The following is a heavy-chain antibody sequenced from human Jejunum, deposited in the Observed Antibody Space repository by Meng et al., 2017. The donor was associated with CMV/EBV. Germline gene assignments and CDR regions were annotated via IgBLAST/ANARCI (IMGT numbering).Heavy chain of an antibody. D-gene: IGHD1-26*01. V-gene: IGHV1-69*02. CDR2: IIPILGIV. Sequence: FSTFTISWVRQVPGQGLEWVGRIIPILGIVNYAESFQGMVTITADKSTSIAYLELSSLTSDDTAVYYCARGGTYADDYSGMDVWGQGTTVTVSS. CDR3: ARGGTYADDYSGMDV. J-gene: IGHJ6*02. CDR1: FSTFT.